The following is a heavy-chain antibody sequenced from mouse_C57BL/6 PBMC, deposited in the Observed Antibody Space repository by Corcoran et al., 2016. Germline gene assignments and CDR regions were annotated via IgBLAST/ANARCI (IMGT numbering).Heavy chain of an antibody. CDR2: INPNNGGT. D-gene: IGHD1-1*01. J-gene: IGHJ4*01. Sequence: EVQLQQSGPELVKPGASVKISCKASGYTFTDYYMNWVKQSHGKSLEWIGDINPNNGGTSYNQKFKGKATLTVDKSSSTAYMELRSLTSEDSAVYYCARTIVARAMDYWCQGTSVTVSS. CDR3: ARTIVARAMDY. V-gene: IGHV1-26*01. CDR1: GYTFTDYY.